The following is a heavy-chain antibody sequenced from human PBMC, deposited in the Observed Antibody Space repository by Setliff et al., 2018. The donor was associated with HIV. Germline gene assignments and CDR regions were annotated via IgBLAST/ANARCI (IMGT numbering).Heavy chain of an antibody. D-gene: IGHD6-13*01. J-gene: IGHJ4*02. CDR3: ARHPRGSIAAAASSFDY. V-gene: IGHV4-39*01. Sequence: PSETLSLTCSVSGGSISSISYYRGWIRQPPGKGLEWIGNIYYSGNTYYNPSLKSRVTISVAMSKNQFSLKLSSVTAADTAVYYCARHPRGSIAAAASSFDYWGQGTLVTVSS. CDR1: GGSISSISYY. CDR2: IYYSGNT.